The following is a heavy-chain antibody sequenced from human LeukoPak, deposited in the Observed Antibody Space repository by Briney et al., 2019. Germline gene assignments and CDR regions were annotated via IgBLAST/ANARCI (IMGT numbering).Heavy chain of an antibody. CDR1: GFTFSSYW. D-gene: IGHD2-2*01. J-gene: IGHJ4*02. Sequence: GGSLRLSCAAFGFTFSSYWMSWVRQAPGKGLEWVANIKQDGSEKYYVDSVKGRFTISRDNAKNSLYLQMNSLRAEDTAVYYCARAYALLDYWGQGTLVTVSS. CDR3: ARAYALLDY. CDR2: IKQDGSEK. V-gene: IGHV3-7*03.